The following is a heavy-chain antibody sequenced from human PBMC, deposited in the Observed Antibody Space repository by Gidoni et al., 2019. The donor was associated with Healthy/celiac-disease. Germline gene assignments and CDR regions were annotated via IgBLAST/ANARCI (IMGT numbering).Heavy chain of an antibody. V-gene: IGHV3-23*01. Sequence: EVQLLESGGGLVQPGGSLRLSCAASGFTFSSYAMSWVRQAPGKGLEWVSAISGSGGSTYYADSVKGRFTISRDNSKNTLYLQMNSLRAEDTAVYYCAKEWVIAVAGSPLGFDYWGQGTLVTVSS. D-gene: IGHD6-19*01. CDR2: ISGSGGST. CDR1: GFTFSSYA. J-gene: IGHJ4*02. CDR3: AKEWVIAVAGSPLGFDY.